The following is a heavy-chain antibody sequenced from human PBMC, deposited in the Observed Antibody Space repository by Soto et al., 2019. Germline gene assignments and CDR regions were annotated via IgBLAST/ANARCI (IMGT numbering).Heavy chain of an antibody. Sequence: QVQLVQSGAEVKKPGSSVKVSCKASGGTFSSYAISWVRQAPGQGLEWMGGIIPIFGTANYAQKFQGRVTITADESTSTAYMELSSLRSEDTAVYYCASRDPFKNYYDSSGYYGHMRRSDAFDIWGQGTMVTVSS. V-gene: IGHV1-69*01. CDR1: GGTFSSYA. D-gene: IGHD3-22*01. J-gene: IGHJ3*02. CDR2: IIPIFGTA. CDR3: ASRDPFKNYYDSSGYYGHMRRSDAFDI.